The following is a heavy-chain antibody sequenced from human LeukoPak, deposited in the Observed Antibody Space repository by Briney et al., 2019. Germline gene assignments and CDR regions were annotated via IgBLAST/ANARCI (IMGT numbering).Heavy chain of an antibody. J-gene: IGHJ4*02. V-gene: IGHV3-7*01. CDR1: GLTFSSYW. D-gene: IGHD3-16*01. CDR2: IKQDGSKK. Sequence: GGSLRLSCAASGLTFSSYWVSWVRQAPGKGLEWVADIKQDGSKKYYVDSVKGRFTFSRDNAKNSLFLQMNSLRAEDTAVYYCAALWEGGYWGQGTLVTVSS. CDR3: AALWEGGY.